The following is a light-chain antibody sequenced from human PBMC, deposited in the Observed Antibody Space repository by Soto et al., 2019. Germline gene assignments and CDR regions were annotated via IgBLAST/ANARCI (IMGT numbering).Light chain of an antibody. Sequence: EIVLTQSPATLSLSPGERATLSCRASQSVSSNLAWYHQKPGQAPRLLIYDASNSATGIPARFSGSGSGTDFTLTISSLEAEDFAVYYCQQRSNWPPTFGQGTRLEIK. J-gene: IGKJ5*01. CDR3: QQRSNWPPT. V-gene: IGKV3-11*01. CDR2: DAS. CDR1: QSVSSN.